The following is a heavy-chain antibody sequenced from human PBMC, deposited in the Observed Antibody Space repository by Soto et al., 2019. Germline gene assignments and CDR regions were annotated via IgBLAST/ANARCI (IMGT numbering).Heavy chain of an antibody. Sequence: PGGSLRLSCAASGSIFRGYGMHWVRQAPGKGLEWVAVISYDGSNKYYADSVKGRFTISRDNSKNTLYLQMNSLRAEDTAVYYCARGLPGYSSSWYYFDYWGQGTLVTVS. D-gene: IGHD6-13*01. CDR2: ISYDGSNK. CDR1: GSIFRGYG. CDR3: ARGLPGYSSSWYYFDY. J-gene: IGHJ4*02. V-gene: IGHV3-30*12.